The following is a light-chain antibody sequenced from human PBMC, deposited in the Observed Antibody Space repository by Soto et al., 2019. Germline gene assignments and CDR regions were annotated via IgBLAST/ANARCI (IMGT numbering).Light chain of an antibody. CDR2: LGS. J-gene: IGKJ4*01. CDR3: MQALQTPLT. V-gene: IGKV2-28*01. Sequence: EIVMTQSPLSLPVTPGETASISCRSSQSLLHSNGYNYLHWYLQKPGQSPQPLIYLGSNRASGVPDRFSGSGSGTDFTPKISRVEAEDVGVYHCMQALQTPLTFGGGTKVEIK. CDR1: QSLLHSNGYNY.